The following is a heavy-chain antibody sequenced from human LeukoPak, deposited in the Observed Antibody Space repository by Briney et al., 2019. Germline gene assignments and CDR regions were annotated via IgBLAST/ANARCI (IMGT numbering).Heavy chain of an antibody. CDR2: IYRDGST. CDR1: GFTVSSNY. J-gene: IGHJ4*02. Sequence: GESLRLSCAVSGFTVSSNYMGWVRQAPGKGLERVTGIYRDGSTYYADSVKGRFTISRDNSKNILYLQMNSLRVEDTALYYCALDCCTGSRFDHWGQGTLVTVPS. CDR3: ALDCCTGSRFDH. V-gene: IGHV3-53*01. D-gene: IGHD2-8*02.